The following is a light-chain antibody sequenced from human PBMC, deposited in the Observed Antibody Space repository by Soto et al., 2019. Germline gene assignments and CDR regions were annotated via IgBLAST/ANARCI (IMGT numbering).Light chain of an antibody. CDR1: QSVRSN. CDR2: DGS. V-gene: IGKV3-15*01. Sequence: IVMQQSAATVSVNTGERATLSCRVSQSVRSNLAWYQQKPGQAPRLLIYDGSTRAAGVPARFSGSGSGTEFTLTLSSLQSEDFAVYHCQQYHNWPSWTFGQGTKVDI. CDR3: QQYHNWPSWT. J-gene: IGKJ1*01.